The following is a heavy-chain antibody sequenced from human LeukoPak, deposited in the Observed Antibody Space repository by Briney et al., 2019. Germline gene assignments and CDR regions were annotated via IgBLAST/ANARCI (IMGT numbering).Heavy chain of an antibody. J-gene: IGHJ4*02. CDR2: IFYSGST. CDR3: ARGSSAVGATSLKTYFDY. V-gene: IGHV4-39*01. D-gene: IGHD1-26*01. Sequence: SETLSLTCTVSGGSISSSSNNWGWIRQPPGKGLEWIGRIFYSGSTYYNPSLKSRVTTTVDSSKNQFSLKLSSLTAADTAVYYCARGSSAVGATSLKTYFDYWGQGTLVTVSS. CDR1: GGSISSSSNN.